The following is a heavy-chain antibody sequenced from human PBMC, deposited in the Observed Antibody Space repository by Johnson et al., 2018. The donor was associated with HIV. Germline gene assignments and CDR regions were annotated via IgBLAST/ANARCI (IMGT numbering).Heavy chain of an antibody. J-gene: IGHJ3*02. V-gene: IGHV3-66*01. CDR3: ARSLIAAADAFDI. Sequence: VQLVESGGDLVQPGGSLRLSCAVSGFTFSNYWMHWVRQAPGKGLEWVSVIYSGGSTYYADSVKGRFTISRDNSKNTLYLQMNSLRAEDTAVYYCARSLIAAADAFDIWGQGTMVTVSS. CDR1: GFTFSNYW. D-gene: IGHD6-13*01. CDR2: IYSGGST.